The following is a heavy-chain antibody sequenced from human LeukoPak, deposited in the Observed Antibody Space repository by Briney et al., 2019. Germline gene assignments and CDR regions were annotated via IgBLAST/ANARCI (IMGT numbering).Heavy chain of an antibody. CDR2: INHSGST. D-gene: IGHD3-10*01. J-gene: IGHJ4*02. CDR1: GGSFSGYY. V-gene: IGHV4-34*01. CDR3: ARGPYYYGSGTS. Sequence: SETLSLTCAVYGGSFSGYYWSWIRQPPGKGLEWIGEINHSGSTNYNPSLKSRVTISVDTSKNQFSLKLSSVTAADTAVYYCARGPYYYGSGTSWGQGTLVTVSS.